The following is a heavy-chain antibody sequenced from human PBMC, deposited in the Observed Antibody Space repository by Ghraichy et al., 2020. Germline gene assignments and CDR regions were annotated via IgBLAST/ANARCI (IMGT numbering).Heavy chain of an antibody. D-gene: IGHD6-13*01. CDR3: ARVFSPGGAAAGGLDP. CDR2: IIPIFGTA. V-gene: IGHV1-69*13. J-gene: IGHJ5*02. CDR1: GGTFSSYA. Sequence: SVKVSCKASGGTFSSYAISWVRQAPGQGLEWMGGIIPIFGTANYAQKFQGRVTITADESTSTAYMELSSLRSEDTAVYYCARVFSPGGAAAGGLDPWGQGTLVTVSS.